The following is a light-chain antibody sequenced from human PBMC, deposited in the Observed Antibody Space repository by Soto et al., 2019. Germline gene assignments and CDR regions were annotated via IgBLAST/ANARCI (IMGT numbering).Light chain of an antibody. J-gene: IGKJ3*01. CDR1: QGIRNY. Sequence: DIQMTQSPTSLSASVGDRVTITCRASQGIRNYVAWYQQIPGKAPKLLIYAASTLQSGVPSRFSGSGSGTDFTLTIKGLEPGDVGTYSCQKYSIVPVFSPGTKVEIK. CDR2: AAS. V-gene: IGKV1-27*01. CDR3: QKYSIVPV.